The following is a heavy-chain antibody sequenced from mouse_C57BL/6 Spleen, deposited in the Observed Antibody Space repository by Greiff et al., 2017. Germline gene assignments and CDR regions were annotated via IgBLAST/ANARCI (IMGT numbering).Heavy chain of an antibody. J-gene: IGHJ2*02. CDR2: IYPSDSET. Sequence: QVQLQQSGAELVRPGSSVKLSCKASGYTFTSYWMDWVKQRPGQGLEWIGNIYPSDSETHYNQKFKDKATLTVDKSSSTAYMQLSSLTSDDSAVYYCAREVDGLWLRRYFDYGGQGTSLTVSS. V-gene: IGHV1-61*01. CDR1: GYTFTSYW. D-gene: IGHD2-2*01. CDR3: AREVDGLWLRRYFDY.